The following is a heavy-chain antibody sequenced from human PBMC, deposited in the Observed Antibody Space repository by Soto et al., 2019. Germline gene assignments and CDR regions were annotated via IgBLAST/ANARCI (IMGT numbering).Heavy chain of an antibody. CDR3: AKGYRGYDSRGNY. D-gene: IGHD5-12*01. CDR2: ISGSSGNT. J-gene: IGHJ4*02. Sequence: GSLCLTCAASGFSFSSSAISWVRQAPGKGLEWVPAISGSSGNTYYADSVKGRFTISRDNSKNTLSLQMNSLRADDTAVYYWAKGYRGYDSRGNYWGQGTLVTVSS. CDR1: GFSFSSSA. V-gene: IGHV3-23*01.